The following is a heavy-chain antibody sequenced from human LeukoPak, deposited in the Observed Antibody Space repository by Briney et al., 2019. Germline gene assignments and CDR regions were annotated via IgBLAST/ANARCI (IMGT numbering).Heavy chain of an antibody. CDR2: IITIFGTA. CDR3: ARGGGYCSSTSCYAFDY. D-gene: IGHD2-2*01. CDR1: GGTFSSYA. Sequence: SVKVSCKASGGTFSSYAISWVRQAPGQGLEWMGGIITIFGTANYAQKFQGRVTITADESTSTAYMELSSLRSEDTAVYYCARGGGYCSSTSCYAFDYWGQGTLVTVSS. J-gene: IGHJ4*02. V-gene: IGHV1-69*13.